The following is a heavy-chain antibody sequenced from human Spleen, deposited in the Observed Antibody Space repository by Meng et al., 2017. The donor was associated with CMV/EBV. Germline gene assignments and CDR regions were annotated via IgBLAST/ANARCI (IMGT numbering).Heavy chain of an antibody. V-gene: IGHV4-61*01. J-gene: IGHJ5*02. CDR3: ARDGHYCTNGVCSLWGRWFDP. Sequence: SETLSLTCTVSGGSISSSSYYWGWIRQPPGKGLEWIGYIYYSGSTNYNPSLKSRVTISVDTSKNQFSLKLSSVTAADTAVYYCARDGHYCTNGVCSLWGRWFDPWGQGTLVTVSS. CDR1: GGSISSSSYY. D-gene: IGHD2-8*01. CDR2: IYYSGST.